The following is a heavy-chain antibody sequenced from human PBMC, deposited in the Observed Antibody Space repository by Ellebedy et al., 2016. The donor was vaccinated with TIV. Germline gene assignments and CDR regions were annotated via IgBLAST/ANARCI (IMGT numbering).Heavy chain of an antibody. CDR2: ISYDGSKE. CDR1: GFSFSTYG. J-gene: IGHJ4*02. V-gene: IGHV3-30*18. D-gene: IGHD2/OR15-2a*01. Sequence: PGGSLRLSCAASGFSFSTYGMHWVRQTPGKGLEWVAIISYDGSKESYADSVKGRFTISRDNSENTLYLQMKSLRAEDTAIYYCAKDGGTFCFDYWGQGTLVTVSS. CDR3: AKDGGTFCFDY.